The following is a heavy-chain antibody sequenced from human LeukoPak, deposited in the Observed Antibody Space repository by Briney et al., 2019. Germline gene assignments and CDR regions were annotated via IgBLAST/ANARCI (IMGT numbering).Heavy chain of an antibody. CDR3: AKHRPNYDILTGYYRT. CDR2: IWYDGSNK. V-gene: IGHV3-33*06. J-gene: IGHJ5*02. CDR1: GFTFSSYG. Sequence: GGSLRLSCAASGFTFSSYGMHWVRQAPGKGLEWVAVIWYDGSNKYYADSVKGRFTISRDNSKNTLYLQMNSLRAEDTAVYYCAKHRPNYDILTGYYRTWGQGTLVTVSS. D-gene: IGHD3-9*01.